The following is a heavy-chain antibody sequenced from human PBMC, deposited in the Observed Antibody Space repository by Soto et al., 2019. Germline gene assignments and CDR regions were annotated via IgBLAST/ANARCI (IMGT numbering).Heavy chain of an antibody. Sequence: ASVKVSCKASGYTFTSYYMHWVRQAPGQGLEWMGIINPSGGSTSYAQKYQGRVTMTRDTSTSTVYIELSSLRSEDTAVYYCARVVGNIVVVVAAINPYFDYWGQGTLVTVSS. D-gene: IGHD2-15*01. CDR3: ARVVGNIVVVVAAINPYFDY. CDR1: GYTFTSYY. J-gene: IGHJ4*02. V-gene: IGHV1-46*03. CDR2: INPSGGST.